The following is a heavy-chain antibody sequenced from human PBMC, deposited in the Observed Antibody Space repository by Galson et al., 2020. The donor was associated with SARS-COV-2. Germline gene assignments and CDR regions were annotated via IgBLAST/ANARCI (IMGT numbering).Heavy chain of an antibody. D-gene: IGHD6-19*01. CDR3: ARDGSAWYV. Sequence: ASETLSLTCTVSGGSITSYYWSWIRQPPGKGLEWIGYIYKSGSTNSGSTNYNPSLKSRVTLSVDTSKNQFSLKLSSVTAADTAVYYCARDGSAWYVWGQGTLVTVSS. CDR1: GGSITSYY. V-gene: IGHV4-59*01. J-gene: IGHJ4*02. CDR2: IYKSGSTNSGST.